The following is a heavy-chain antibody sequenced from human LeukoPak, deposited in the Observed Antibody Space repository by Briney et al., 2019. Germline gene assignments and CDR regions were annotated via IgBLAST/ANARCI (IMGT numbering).Heavy chain of an antibody. CDR3: ARGELLRLRDRAFGY. CDR1: GFTVSSNY. Sequence: GGSLRLSCAASGFTVSSNYMSWVRQAPGKGLEWVAIISYDGSNKYYANSVRGRFSISRDNSKNTLYLQLNSLRADDTAVYYCARGELLRLRDRAFGYWGQGSLVTVSS. V-gene: IGHV3-30*03. D-gene: IGHD1-7*01. J-gene: IGHJ4*02. CDR2: ISYDGSNK.